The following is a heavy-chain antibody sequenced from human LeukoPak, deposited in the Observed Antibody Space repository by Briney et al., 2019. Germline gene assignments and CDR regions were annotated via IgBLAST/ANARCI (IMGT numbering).Heavy chain of an antibody. CDR2: ISYDGSNK. Sequence: GRSLRLSCAASGFTFSSYAMHWVRQAPGKGLEWVAVISYDGSNKYYADSVKGRFTISRDNSKNTLYLQMNSLRAEDTAVYYCARDMGNLITMNPRGAFDIWGQGTMVTVSS. CDR3: ARDMGNLITMNPRGAFDI. D-gene: IGHD3-22*01. J-gene: IGHJ3*02. V-gene: IGHV3-30-3*01. CDR1: GFTFSSYA.